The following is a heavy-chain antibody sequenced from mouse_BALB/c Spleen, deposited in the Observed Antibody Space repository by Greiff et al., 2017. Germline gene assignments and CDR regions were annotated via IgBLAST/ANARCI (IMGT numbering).Heavy chain of an antibody. CDR1: GYSITSDYA. Sequence: EVKLVESGPGLVKPSQSLSLTCTVTGYSITSDYAWNWIRQFPGNKLEWMGYISYSGSTSYNPSLKSRISITRDTSKNQFFLQLNSVTTEDTATYYCARGHDGSWFAYWGQGTLVTVSA. D-gene: IGHD2-3*01. CDR3: ARGHDGSWFAY. CDR2: ISYSGST. J-gene: IGHJ3*01. V-gene: IGHV3-2*02.